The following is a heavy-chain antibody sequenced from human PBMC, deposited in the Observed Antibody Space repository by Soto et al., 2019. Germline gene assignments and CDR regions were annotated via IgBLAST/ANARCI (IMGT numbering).Heavy chain of an antibody. J-gene: IGHJ4*02. CDR2: ISGSGGST. V-gene: IGHV3-23*01. CDR1: GFTFSSYA. Sequence: EVQLLESGGGLVQPGGSLRLSCAASGFTFSSYAMRWVRQAPGKGLEWVSAISGSGGSTYYADSVKGRFTISRDNSKPTLYLHMNSLSAEATAVYYSARRGPGTYVDYWGQGTLVTVSS. D-gene: IGHD6-13*01. CDR3: ARRGPGTYVDY.